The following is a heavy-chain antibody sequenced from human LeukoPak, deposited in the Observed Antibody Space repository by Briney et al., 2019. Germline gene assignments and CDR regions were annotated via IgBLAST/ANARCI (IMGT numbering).Heavy chain of an antibody. Sequence: PSETLSLTCAVSGYPISSAYYWGWIRQPPGKGLEWIGTISHSGTTYFNPSLKSRVTIFLDTSKNQFSLKLTSVTAADTAVYYCARFGSTSGRGFDPWGQGTLVTVSS. CDR3: ARFGSTSGRGFDP. V-gene: IGHV4-38-2*01. CDR1: GYPISSAYY. D-gene: IGHD2-2*01. CDR2: ISHSGTT. J-gene: IGHJ5*02.